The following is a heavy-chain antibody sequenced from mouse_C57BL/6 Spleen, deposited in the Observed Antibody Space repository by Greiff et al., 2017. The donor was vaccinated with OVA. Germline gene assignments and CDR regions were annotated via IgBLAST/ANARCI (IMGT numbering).Heavy chain of an antibody. CDR1: GYTFTSYW. D-gene: IGHD1-1*01. V-gene: IGHV1-50*01. CDR2: IDPSDSST. CDR3: ARGKNLRAMDY. Sequence: QVQLKQPGAELVKPGASVKLSCKASGYTFTSYWMQWVKQRPGQGLEWIGEIDPSDSSTNYNQKFKGKATLTVDTSSSTAYLQISSLTSEAAAVYYCARGKNLRAMDYWGQGTSVTVSS. J-gene: IGHJ4*01.